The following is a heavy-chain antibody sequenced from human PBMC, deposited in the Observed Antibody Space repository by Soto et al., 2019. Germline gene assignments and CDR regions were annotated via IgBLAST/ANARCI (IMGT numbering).Heavy chain of an antibody. CDR3: ARDPGIVATIAY. J-gene: IGHJ4*02. CDR2: TYYRSRWYN. V-gene: IGHV6-1*01. CDR1: GDSLSNNSAA. Sequence: SQTLSLTCVISGDSLSNNSAAWNWIRQSPSRGLEWLGRTYYRSRWYNHYAESVKSRITINPDTSKNQFSLHLRSVTPEDSAVYYCARDPGIVATIAYWGQGTLVTVSS. D-gene: IGHD5-12*01.